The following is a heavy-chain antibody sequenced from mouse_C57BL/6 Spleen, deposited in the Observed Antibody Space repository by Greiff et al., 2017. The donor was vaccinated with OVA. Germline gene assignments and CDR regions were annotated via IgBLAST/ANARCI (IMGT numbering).Heavy chain of an antibody. CDR1: GYTFTDYY. CDR3: AVYGNSGVYAMDY. CDR2: INPNNGGT. D-gene: IGHD2-1*01. Sequence: EVQLQESGPELVKPGASVKISCKASGYTFTDYYMNWVKQSHGKSLEWIGDINPNNGGTSYNQKFKGKATLTVDKSSSTAYMELRSLTSEDSAVYYCAVYGNSGVYAMDYWGQGTSVTVSS. J-gene: IGHJ4*01. V-gene: IGHV1-26*01.